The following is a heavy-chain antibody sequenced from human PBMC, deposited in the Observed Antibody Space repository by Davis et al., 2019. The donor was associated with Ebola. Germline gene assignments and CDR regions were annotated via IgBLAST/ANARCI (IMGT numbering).Heavy chain of an antibody. CDR2: INHSGST. CDR3: ARVVGSYYYGMDV. CDR1: GGSFSGCY. D-gene: IGHD1-26*01. V-gene: IGHV4-34*01. J-gene: IGHJ6*02. Sequence: SQTLSLTCAVYGGSFSGCYWSWIRQPPGKGLEWIGEINHSGSTNYNPSLKSRVTISVDTSKNQFSLKLSSVTAADTAVYYCARVVGSYYYGMDVWGQGTTVTVSS.